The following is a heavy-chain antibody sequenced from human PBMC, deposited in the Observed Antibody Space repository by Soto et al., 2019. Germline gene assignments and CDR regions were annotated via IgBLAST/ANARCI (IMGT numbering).Heavy chain of an antibody. D-gene: IGHD5-18*01. CDR1: GFTFSTYA. V-gene: IGHV3-23*01. CDR3: AKDRWVNTAIIGLFDY. Sequence: GSLRLSCAASGFTFSTYAMSWVRQAPGKGLEWVSAISGRGGTTYYTDSVKGRFTISRDNSKNTLYLQTNSLRAEDTAVYYCAKDRWVNTAIIGLFDYWGQGPLVTVSS. J-gene: IGHJ4*02. CDR2: ISGRGGTT.